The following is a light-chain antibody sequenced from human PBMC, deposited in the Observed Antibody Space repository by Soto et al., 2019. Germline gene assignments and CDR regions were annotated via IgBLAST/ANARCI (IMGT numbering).Light chain of an antibody. J-gene: IGKJ1*01. CDR1: QAIRTE. V-gene: IGKV1-6*01. CDR2: GTS. Sequence: AIQMTQSPSSLSASVGDRVIITCRASQAIRTELGWYQQRPGKAPKLLNYGTSNLQSGVPSRFSGSGSGTDFTLTINGLQPEDFATYYCLQDYSYPRTFGQGTKVDVK. CDR3: LQDYSYPRT.